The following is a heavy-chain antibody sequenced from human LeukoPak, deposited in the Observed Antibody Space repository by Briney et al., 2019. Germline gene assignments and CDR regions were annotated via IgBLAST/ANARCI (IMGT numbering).Heavy chain of an antibody. CDR3: AKGRGKVPAAIDY. V-gene: IGHV3-9*01. J-gene: IGHJ4*02. CDR1: GFTFDDYA. D-gene: IGHD2-2*02. CDR2: ISWNSGSI. Sequence: GGSLRLSCAASGFTFDDYAMHWVRQAPGKGPEWVSGISWNSGSIGYADSVKGRFTISRDNAKNSLYLQMNSLRAEDTALYYCAKGRGKVPAAIDYWGQGTLVTVSS.